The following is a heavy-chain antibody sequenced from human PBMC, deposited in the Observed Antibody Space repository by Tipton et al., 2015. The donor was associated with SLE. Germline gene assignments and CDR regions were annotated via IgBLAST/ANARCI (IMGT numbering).Heavy chain of an antibody. J-gene: IGHJ4*02. D-gene: IGHD2-2*01. CDR2: TYYMSKWYN. Sequence: GLVKPSQTLSLTCAISGDSVSSNSAAWNWIRQSPSRGLEWLGRTYYMSKWYNDYAVSVKSRIIINPDTSKNQFSLQLTSVTPEDTAVDYCARVWGTGSRGVDYWGQGTLVTVSS. V-gene: IGHV6-1*01. CDR1: GDSVSSNSAA. CDR3: ARVWGTGSRGVDY.